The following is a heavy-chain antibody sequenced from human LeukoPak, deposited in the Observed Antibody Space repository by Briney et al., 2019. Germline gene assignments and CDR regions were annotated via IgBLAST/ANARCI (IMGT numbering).Heavy chain of an antibody. D-gene: IGHD3/OR15-3a*01. J-gene: IGHJ4*02. CDR1: GGSISSYY. V-gene: IGHV4-59*12. Sequence: PSETLSLTCTVSGGSISSYYWSWIRQPPGKGLEWIGYIYYSGSTNYNPSLKSRVTISVDTSKNQFSLKLSSVTAADTAVYYCARGPYLGTGYYYWGQGTLVTVSS. CDR2: IYYSGST. CDR3: ARGPYLGTGYYY.